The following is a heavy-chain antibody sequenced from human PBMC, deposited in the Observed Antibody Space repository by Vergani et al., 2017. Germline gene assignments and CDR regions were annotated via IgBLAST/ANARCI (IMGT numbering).Heavy chain of an antibody. CDR3: ARVDTVDYYYYMYV. D-gene: IGHD5-12*01. CDR2: IYYSGST. J-gene: IGHJ6*03. V-gene: IGHV4-39*01. CDR1: GGSISSSSYY. Sequence: QLQLQESGPGLVKPSETLSLTCTVSGGSISSSSYYWGWIRQPPGKGLEWIGSIYYSGSTYYNPSLKSRVTISVDTSKNQFSLKLSSVTAADTAVYYCARVDTVDYYYYMYVWGKGTTVTVSS.